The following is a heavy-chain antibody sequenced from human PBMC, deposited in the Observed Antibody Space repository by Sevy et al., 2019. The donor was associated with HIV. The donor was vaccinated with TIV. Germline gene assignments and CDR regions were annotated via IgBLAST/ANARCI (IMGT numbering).Heavy chain of an antibody. V-gene: IGHV3-23*01. CDR1: GFTFSTYT. J-gene: IGHJ5*02. CDR2: ITPDDT. CDR3: ARDAQTWRGPWYGTSGADR. Sequence: GGSLRLSCTASGFTFSTYTLTWVRQAPGKGLEWVSSITPDDTHYADSVRGRFSVSRDYSKNTLYLQMDSLTVDDTAVYYCARDAQTWRGPWYGTSGADRWGQGTLVTVSS. D-gene: IGHD1-1*01.